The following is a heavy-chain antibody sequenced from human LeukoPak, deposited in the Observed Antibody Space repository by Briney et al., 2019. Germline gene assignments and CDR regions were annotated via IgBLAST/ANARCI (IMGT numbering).Heavy chain of an antibody. CDR3: ARGLFVVVPAAPYYFDY. J-gene: IGHJ4*02. CDR2: ISAYNGNT. V-gene: IGHV1-18*04. CDR1: GYTFTSYY. Sequence: ASVKVSCKASGYTFTSYYMHWMRQAPGQGLEWMGWISAYNGNTNYAQKLQGRVTMTTDTSTSTAYMELRSLRSDDTAVYYCARGLFVVVPAAPYYFDYWGQGTLVTVSS. D-gene: IGHD2-2*01.